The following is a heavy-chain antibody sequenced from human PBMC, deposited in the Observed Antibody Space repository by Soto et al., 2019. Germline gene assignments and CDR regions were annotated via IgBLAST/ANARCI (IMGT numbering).Heavy chain of an antibody. J-gene: IGHJ5*02. CDR2: TYYRSKWYN. CDR1: GDSASSNSAA. Sequence: PSQTLSLTCAISGDSASSNSAAWNWIRQSPSRGLEWLGRTYYRSKWYNDYTVSVKSRITINPDTSKNQFSLQLNSVTPEDTAVYYCARGRSNERDIRWFDPWGQGTLVTVSS. CDR3: ARGRSNERDIRWFDP. D-gene: IGHD3-9*01. V-gene: IGHV6-1*01.